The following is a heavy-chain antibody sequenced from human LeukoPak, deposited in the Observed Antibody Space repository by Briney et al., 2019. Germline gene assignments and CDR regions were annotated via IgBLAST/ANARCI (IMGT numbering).Heavy chain of an antibody. Sequence: ASVKVSCKASGYTFTGYYMHWVRQAPGQGLEWMGRINPNNGGTNYAQKFQGRVTMTRDTSISTAYMELSRLRSDDTAVYYCASFWGYSSSSTIVDYWGQGTLVTVSS. CDR3: ASFWGYSSSSTIVDY. CDR2: INPNNGGT. CDR1: GYTFTGYY. V-gene: IGHV1-2*06. D-gene: IGHD6-6*01. J-gene: IGHJ4*02.